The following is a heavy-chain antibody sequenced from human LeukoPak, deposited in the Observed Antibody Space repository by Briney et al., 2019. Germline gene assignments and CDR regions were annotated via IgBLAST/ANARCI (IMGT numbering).Heavy chain of an antibody. J-gene: IGHJ3*02. CDR2: IRNDGSDK. CDR3: AKDKGVVAFDI. D-gene: IGHD2-15*01. V-gene: IGHV3-30*02. Sequence: GGALRLSCATAGLTFSHHRMHGLRQAPGKAVEGVTFIRNDGSDKYYADSVKGRFTISRDNSKNTLYLQMNTLRAEDTAVYYCAKDKGVVAFDIWSQGKMVTVSS. CDR1: GLTFSHHR.